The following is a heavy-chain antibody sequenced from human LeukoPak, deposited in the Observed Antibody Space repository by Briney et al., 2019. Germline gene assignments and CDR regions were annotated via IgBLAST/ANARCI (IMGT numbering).Heavy chain of an antibody. CDR2: IIPIFGTA. V-gene: IGHV1-69*06. Sequence: SVKVSCKASGGTFSSYAISWVRQAPGQGLEWMGGIIPIFGTANYAQKFQGRVTITADKSTSTAYMELSSLRSEDTAVYSCARGKPNYGDYVPFDYWGQGTLVTVSS. CDR1: GGTFSSYA. J-gene: IGHJ4*02. D-gene: IGHD4-17*01. CDR3: ARGKPNYGDYVPFDY.